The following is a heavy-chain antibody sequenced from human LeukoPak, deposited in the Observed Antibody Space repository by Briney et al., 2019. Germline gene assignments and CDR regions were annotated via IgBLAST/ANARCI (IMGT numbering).Heavy chain of an antibody. CDR3: TSWGDTTAEYFQR. D-gene: IGHD2-21*02. CDR2: INPDGRDT. J-gene: IGHJ1*01. Sequence: GGSLRLSCTASGFIFGDYDMSWFRQAPGQGLEWVAHINPDGRDTYYVDSVKGRFTISRDNAENSMYLQMNSLRVEDTAVYYCTSWGDTTAEYFQRWGQGTLVTVSS. V-gene: IGHV3-7*01. CDR1: GFIFGDYD.